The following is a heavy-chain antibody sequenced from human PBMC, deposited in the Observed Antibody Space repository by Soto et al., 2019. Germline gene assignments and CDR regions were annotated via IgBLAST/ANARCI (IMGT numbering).Heavy chain of an antibody. D-gene: IGHD6-25*01. V-gene: IGHV3-7*01. CDR1: GFTFNTYW. Sequence: GGSLRLSCAASGFTFNTYWMSWVRQAPGKGLEWVASMNEDGSEIYYVDSVRGRFTISRDNAKNSLSLQMDSLRAEDTAVYYCARGYSGEDFWGQGTLVTVSS. CDR2: MNEDGSEI. J-gene: IGHJ4*02. CDR3: ARGYSGEDF.